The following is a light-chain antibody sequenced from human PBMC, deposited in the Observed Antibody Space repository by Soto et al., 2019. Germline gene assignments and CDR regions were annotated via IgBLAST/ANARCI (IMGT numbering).Light chain of an antibody. CDR3: QHYNSYPLT. CDR1: QSISSW. V-gene: IGKV1-5*03. CDR2: KAS. J-gene: IGKJ4*01. Sequence: DIQMTQSPSTLSASVGVRVIITCRASQSISSWLAWYQQKPGKAPKVLIYKASSLESGVPSRFSGSGSGTEFTLTISSLQPDDFATYYCQHYNSYPLTFGGGTKVEIK.